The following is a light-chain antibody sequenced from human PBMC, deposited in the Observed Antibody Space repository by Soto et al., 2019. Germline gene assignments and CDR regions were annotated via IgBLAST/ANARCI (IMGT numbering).Light chain of an antibody. J-gene: IGLJ1*01. CDR3: CSYAGTYTYV. V-gene: IGLV2-11*01. CDR2: DVN. Sequence: QSALTQPRSVSGSPGQSVTISCTGISSDVGGYNYVSWYQQHPGKAPKLMIYDVNKRPSGVPDRFSGSKSGSTASLTISGLQSEDEADYFCCSYAGTYTYVFGTGTKLTVL. CDR1: SSDVGGYNY.